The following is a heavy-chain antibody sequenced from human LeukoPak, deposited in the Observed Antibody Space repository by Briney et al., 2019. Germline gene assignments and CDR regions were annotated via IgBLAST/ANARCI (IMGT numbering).Heavy chain of an antibody. J-gene: IGHJ4*02. Sequence: SGGSLRLSCAASGFTFSSYEMNWVRQAPGKGLEWVSYISSSGSTIYYADSVKGRFTISRDNAKNSLYLQMNSLRAEGTAVYYCARDGYSSNPFDYWGQGTLVTVSS. V-gene: IGHV3-48*03. CDR3: ARDGYSSNPFDY. CDR2: ISSSGSTI. CDR1: GFTFSSYE. D-gene: IGHD6-13*01.